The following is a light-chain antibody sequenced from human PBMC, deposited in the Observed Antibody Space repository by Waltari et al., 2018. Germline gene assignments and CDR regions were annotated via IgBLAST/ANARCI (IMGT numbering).Light chain of an antibody. CDR2: DAS. Sequence: DLQMTQSPTPLSASVGDRVIITCRARQDISNWLAGYQQKPEKAPKPLIADASRLQSGVPSRFNGSGSGTDFTLTINSLQPEDFATYYCQQYNNYPPTFGPGTKVEVK. CDR3: QQYNNYPPT. CDR1: QDISNW. V-gene: IGKV1D-16*01. J-gene: IGKJ3*01.